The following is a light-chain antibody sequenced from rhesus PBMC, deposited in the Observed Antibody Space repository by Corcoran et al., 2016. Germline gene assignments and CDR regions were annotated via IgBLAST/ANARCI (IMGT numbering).Light chain of an antibody. V-gene: IGKV1S9*01. CDR2: RAS. CDR1: QSLNNF. Sequence: DIQMTQSPSSLSASVGDRVTITCQASQSLNNFLSWYQQKPGKIPKLLIYRASSLQRGIPSRFSGSGSWTDFTLTISSLQPEDFATYYCQQGYSYPWTFGQGTKVEIK. CDR3: QQGYSYPWT. J-gene: IGKJ1*01.